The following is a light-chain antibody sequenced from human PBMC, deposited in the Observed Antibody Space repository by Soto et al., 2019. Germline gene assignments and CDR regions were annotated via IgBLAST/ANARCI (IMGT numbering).Light chain of an antibody. CDR1: QSVSSY. Sequence: IVLTQSPPSLSLFPGERATLSCRTSQSVSSYLAWYQQKPGQAPRLLIYDVSTRATGIPARFSGSGSRTDFILTISSLEPEDFAVYYCQQRSNWPITFGQGTRLEIK. J-gene: IGKJ5*01. V-gene: IGKV3-11*01. CDR3: QQRSNWPIT. CDR2: DVS.